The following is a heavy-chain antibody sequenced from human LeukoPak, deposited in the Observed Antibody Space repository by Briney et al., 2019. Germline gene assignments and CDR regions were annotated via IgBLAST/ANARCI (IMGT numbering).Heavy chain of an antibody. V-gene: IGHV4-34*01. J-gene: IGHJ3*02. Sequence: PSETLSLTCAVYGGSFSGYYWSWIRQPPGKGLEWIGEINHSGSTNYNPSLKSRVTISVDTSKNQFSLKLSSVTAADTAVYYCARLIGKTHNAFDIWGQGTMVTVSS. CDR1: GGSFSGYY. CDR3: ARLIGKTHNAFDI. CDR2: INHSGST. D-gene: IGHD3-10*01.